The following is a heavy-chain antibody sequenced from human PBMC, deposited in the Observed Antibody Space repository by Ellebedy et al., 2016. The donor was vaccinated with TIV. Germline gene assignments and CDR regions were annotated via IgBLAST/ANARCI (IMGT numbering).Heavy chain of an antibody. CDR2: ISYDGSNK. V-gene: IGHV3-30-3*02. CDR3: AKKKSGTNYEAFDY. CDR1: GFTFSSYA. J-gene: IGHJ4*02. D-gene: IGHD4/OR15-4a*01. Sequence: GESLKISXAASGFTFSSYAMHWVRQAPGKGLEWVAVISYDGSNKYYADSVKGRFTISRDNSKNTLYLQMNSLRAEDTAVYYCAKKKSGTNYEAFDYWGQGTLVTVSS.